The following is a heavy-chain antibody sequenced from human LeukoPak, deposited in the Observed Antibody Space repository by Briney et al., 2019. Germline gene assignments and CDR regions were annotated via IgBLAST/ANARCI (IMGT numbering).Heavy chain of an antibody. CDR2: ITASGTAM. CDR1: GFTFNAFG. J-gene: IGHJ4*02. CDR3: ASSGSYRFDY. Sequence: PGGSLRLSCAASGFTFNAFGMNWVRQAPWKGLEWVSHITASGTAMFYADSVKGRFTISRDNAKNSLYLQMNSLRDEDTAVYYCASSGSYRFDYWGQGTLVTVSS. D-gene: IGHD1-26*01. V-gene: IGHV3-48*02.